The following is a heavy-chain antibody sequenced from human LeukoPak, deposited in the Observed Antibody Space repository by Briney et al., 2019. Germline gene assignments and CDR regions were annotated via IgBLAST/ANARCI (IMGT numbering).Heavy chain of an antibody. CDR1: GGTFSSYA. V-gene: IGHV1-69*05. CDR3: ATMLTVGATEDFDY. Sequence: SVKVSCKASGGTFSSYAISWVRQAPGQGLEWMGGIIPIFGTANYAQKFQGRVTITTDESTSTAYMELSSLRSEDTAVYYCATMLTVGATEDFDYWGQGTLVTVSS. CDR2: IIPIFGTA. J-gene: IGHJ4*02. D-gene: IGHD1-26*01.